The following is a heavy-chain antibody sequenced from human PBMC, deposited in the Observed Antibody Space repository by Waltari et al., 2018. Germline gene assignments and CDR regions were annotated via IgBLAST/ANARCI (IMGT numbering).Heavy chain of an antibody. CDR1: GYTCASYA. J-gene: IGHJ3*02. D-gene: IGHD3-10*01. V-gene: IGHV1-8*01. CDR3: ALWFGESIDAFDI. Sequence: QVQLVQSGAEVKKPGASVTVSCKASGYTCASYAITGLRQGPGQGLEWMGWMNPNSGNTGYAQKFQGRVTMTRNTSISTAYMELSSLRSEDTAVYYCALWFGESIDAFDIWGQGTMVTVSS. CDR2: MNPNSGNT.